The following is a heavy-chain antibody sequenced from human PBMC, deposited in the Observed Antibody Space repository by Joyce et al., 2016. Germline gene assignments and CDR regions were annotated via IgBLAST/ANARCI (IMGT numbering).Heavy chain of an antibody. D-gene: IGHD5-18*01. J-gene: IGHJ2*01. CDR1: GLSFDLHSF. Sequence: QVQLQESGPGLVKPSETLSLTCGVSGLSFDLHSFWGWIRQPPGKGLEWIGNVYFHGITHYSTSLKSRVTISMDTSKNKFSLNLNSLTAADTAVYFCARRPYNVHTPLGSDWYFDLWGRGTLVTVSS. CDR2: VYFHGIT. V-gene: IGHV4-38-2*01. CDR3: ARRPYNVHTPLGSDWYFDL.